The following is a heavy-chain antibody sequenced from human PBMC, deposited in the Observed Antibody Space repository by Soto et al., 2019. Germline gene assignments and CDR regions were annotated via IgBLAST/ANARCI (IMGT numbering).Heavy chain of an antibody. CDR1: GFTFSGSA. J-gene: IGHJ6*02. CDR2: IRSKANSYAT. V-gene: IGHV3-73*02. CDR3: TSRPGEMATIAPTYYYYGMDV. D-gene: IGHD5-12*01. Sequence: EVQLVESGGGLVQPGGSLKLSCAASGFTFSGSAMHWVRQASGKGLEWVGRIRSKANSYATAYAASVKGRFTISRDDSKNTAYLQMNSLKTEDTAVYYCTSRPGEMATIAPTYYYYGMDVWGQGTTVTVSS.